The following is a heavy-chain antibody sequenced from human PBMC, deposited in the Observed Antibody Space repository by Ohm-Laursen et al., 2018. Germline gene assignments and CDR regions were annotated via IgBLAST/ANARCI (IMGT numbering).Heavy chain of an antibody. V-gene: IGHV4-59*08. CDR1: GGSFSGYY. D-gene: IGHD3-22*01. CDR3: ARRGYYYDSSGYYYWYLDL. Sequence: SDTLSLTCAVYGGSFSGYYWSWIRQPPGKGLEWIGYIYYSGSTNYNPSLKSRVTISVDTPKNQFSLKLSSVTAADTAVYYCARRGYYYDSSGYYYWYLDLWGRGTLVTVSS. CDR2: IYYSGST. J-gene: IGHJ2*01.